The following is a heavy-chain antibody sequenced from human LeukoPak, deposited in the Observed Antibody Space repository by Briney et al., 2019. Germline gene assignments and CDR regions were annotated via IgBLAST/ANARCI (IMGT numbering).Heavy chain of an antibody. V-gene: IGHV3-23*01. Sequence: GGSLRLSCAASGFTFSSYAMSWVRQAPGKGLEWVSAISGSGGSTYYADSVKGRFTISRDNSKSTLYLQMNSLRAEDTAVYYCAKGPGIAVAAIPWGQGTLVTVSS. CDR2: ISGSGGST. D-gene: IGHD6-19*01. CDR3: AKGPGIAVAAIP. CDR1: GFTFSSYA. J-gene: IGHJ5*02.